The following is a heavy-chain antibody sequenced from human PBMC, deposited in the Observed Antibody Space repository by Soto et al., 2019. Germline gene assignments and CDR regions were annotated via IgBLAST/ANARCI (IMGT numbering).Heavy chain of an antibody. D-gene: IGHD2-2*01. Sequence: EVPLLESGGGLVQPGGSLRLSCAASGSTFSSYAMSWVRQAPGKGLEWVSAISGSGGSTYYADSVKGRFTIPRDNSENTVYLQMNSLRAEDTAVYYCAKVVVVPAAHFDYWGQGTLVTVSS. CDR1: GSTFSSYA. V-gene: IGHV3-23*01. CDR2: ISGSGGST. CDR3: AKVVVVPAAHFDY. J-gene: IGHJ4*02.